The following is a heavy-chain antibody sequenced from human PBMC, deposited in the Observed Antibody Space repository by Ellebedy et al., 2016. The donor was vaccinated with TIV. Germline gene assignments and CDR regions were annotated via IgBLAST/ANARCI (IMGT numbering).Heavy chain of an antibody. CDR3: AKEKGYDILTGYSTHHDAFDI. CDR2: ISYDGSNK. CDR1: GFTFSSYW. D-gene: IGHD3-9*01. V-gene: IGHV3-30*18. J-gene: IGHJ3*02. Sequence: GESLKISXAASGFTFSSYWMSWVRQAPGKGLEWVAVISYDGSNKYYADSVKGRFTISRDNSKNTLYLQMNSLRAEDTAVYYCAKEKGYDILTGYSTHHDAFDIWGQGTMVTVSS.